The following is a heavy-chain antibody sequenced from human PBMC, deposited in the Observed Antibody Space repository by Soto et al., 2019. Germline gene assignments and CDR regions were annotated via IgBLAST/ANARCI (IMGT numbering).Heavy chain of an antibody. J-gene: IGHJ6*02. D-gene: IGHD3-10*01. V-gene: IGHV1-69*12. Sequence: QVQLVQSGAEVKKPGSSVKVSCKASGGTFSSYAISWVRQAPGQGLEWMGGIIPIFGTANYAQKFQGRVTITADESTSTAYMELSSLRSEDTAVYYCARDGVWFGESTYSYGMDVWGQGTTVTVSS. CDR2: IIPIFGTA. CDR1: GGTFSSYA. CDR3: ARDGVWFGESTYSYGMDV.